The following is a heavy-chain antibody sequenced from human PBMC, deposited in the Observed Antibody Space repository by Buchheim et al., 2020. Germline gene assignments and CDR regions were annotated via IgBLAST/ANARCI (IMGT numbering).Heavy chain of an antibody. CDR3: AKGRPISMVRGVDDAFDI. J-gene: IGHJ3*02. CDR2: IGASSGVT. CDR1: GFTFRNYA. Sequence: EVQLLESGGGLVQPGGSLRLSCAASGFTFRNYAMSWVRQAPGKGLEWVSGIGASSGVTYYADSVKGRFNISRDNSKNQLYLQMNSLRAEDTAVYFCAKGRPISMVRGVDDAFDIWGQGT. D-gene: IGHD3-10*01. V-gene: IGHV3-23*01.